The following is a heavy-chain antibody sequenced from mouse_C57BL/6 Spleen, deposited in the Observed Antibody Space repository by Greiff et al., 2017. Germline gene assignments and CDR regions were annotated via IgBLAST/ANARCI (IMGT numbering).Heavy chain of an antibody. J-gene: IGHJ1*03. CDR3: TRYDYVDWYFDV. CDR2: IRNKANNHAT. CDR1: GFTFSDAW. V-gene: IGHV6-6*01. Sequence: EVQVVESGGGLVQPGGSMKLSCAASGFTFSDAWMDWVRQSPEKGLEWVAEIRNKANNHATYYAESVKGRFTISRDDSKSSVYLQMNSLRAEDTGIYYCTRYDYVDWYFDVWGTGTTVTVSS. D-gene: IGHD2-4*01.